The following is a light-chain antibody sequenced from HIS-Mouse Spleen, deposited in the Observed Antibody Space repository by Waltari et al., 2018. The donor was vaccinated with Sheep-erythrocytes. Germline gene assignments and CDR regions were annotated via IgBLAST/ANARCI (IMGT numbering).Light chain of an antibody. CDR1: SRVVGSYNL. J-gene: IGLJ3*02. V-gene: IGLV2-23*01. CDR2: EGS. Sequence: QSALTQPASVSGSPGQSITISCTGTSRVVGSYNLVSWSQQHPGKAPKLMIYEGSKRPSGVSNRFSGSKSGNTASLTISGLQAEDEADYYCCSYAGSSTPWVFGGGTKLTVL. CDR3: CSYAGSSTPWV.